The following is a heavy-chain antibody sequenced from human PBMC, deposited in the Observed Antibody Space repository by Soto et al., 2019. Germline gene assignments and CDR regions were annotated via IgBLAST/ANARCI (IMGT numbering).Heavy chain of an antibody. V-gene: IGHV4-59*01. D-gene: IGHD2-2*01. Sequence: QVQLQESGPGLVKPSETLSLTCTVSGGSISSYYWSWIRQPPGKGLERIGYIYYSGSTNYNPSLKSRVTISVDTSTNQFSLKLSSVTAADTAVYYCAKRYCSSTSCYYAFDIWGQGTMVTVAS. CDR1: GGSISSYY. J-gene: IGHJ3*02. CDR3: AKRYCSSTSCYYAFDI. CDR2: IYYSGST.